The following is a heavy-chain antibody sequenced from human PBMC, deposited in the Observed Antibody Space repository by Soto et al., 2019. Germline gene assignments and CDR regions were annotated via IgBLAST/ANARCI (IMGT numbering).Heavy chain of an antibody. CDR1: VFTFSDYY. V-gene: IGHV3-11*01. CDR2: ISSSDSI. D-gene: IGHD3-22*01. J-gene: IGHJ4*02. CDR3: ARDLGYYDRSGYFEY. Sequence: GGSLRLSCAASVFTFSDYYMSCIRHSPGKWLEWVSYISSSDSIYYADSVKGRFTISRDNAKNSLYLQMNSLRAEDTAVYYCARDLGYYDRSGYFEYWGQGTLVTVS.